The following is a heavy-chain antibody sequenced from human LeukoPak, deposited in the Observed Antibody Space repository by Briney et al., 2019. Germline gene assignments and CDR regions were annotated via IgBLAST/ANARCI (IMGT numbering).Heavy chain of an antibody. J-gene: IGHJ4*02. CDR1: GGSISSGSYY. CDR3: ARNSCSGGSCYENRGYFDY. V-gene: IGHV4-61*02. CDR2: IYISGST. D-gene: IGHD2-15*01. Sequence: SETLSLTCTVSGGSISSGSYYWSWIRQPAGKGLEWIGRIYISGSTNYNPSLKSRVTISVDTSKNQFSLKLSSVTAADTAVYYCARNSCSGGSCYENRGYFDYWGQGTLVTVSS.